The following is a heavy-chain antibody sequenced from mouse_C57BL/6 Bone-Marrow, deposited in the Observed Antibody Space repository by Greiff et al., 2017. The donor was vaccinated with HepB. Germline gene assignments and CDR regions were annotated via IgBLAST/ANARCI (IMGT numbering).Heavy chain of an antibody. J-gene: IGHJ4*01. Sequence: EVQLQESGGGLVQPKGSLKLSCAASGFSFNTYAMNWVRQAPGKGLEWVARIRSKSNNYATYYADSVKDRFTISRDDSESMLYLQMNNLKTEDTAMYYCVRQGDYAMDYWGQGTSVTVSS. CDR2: IRSKSNNYAT. CDR3: VRQGDYAMDY. V-gene: IGHV10-1*01. CDR1: GFSFNTYA.